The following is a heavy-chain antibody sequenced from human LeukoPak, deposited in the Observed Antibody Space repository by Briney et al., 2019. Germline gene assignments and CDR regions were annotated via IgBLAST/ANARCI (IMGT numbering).Heavy chain of an antibody. CDR1: DSLSVAT. D-gene: IGHD1-14*01. Sequence: PGGALRLSSADSLDSLSVATIGSVSQTPREGLEWVARTRNKPNRYTPEYAASVKGRFTISRDDSKSSLYLQMDSLKTEDTAVYYCTRGDHVDGGLDYCGQGDLVTVSS. CDR2: TRNKPNRYTP. CDR3: TRGDHVDGGLDY. J-gene: IGHJ4*02. V-gene: IGHV3-72*01.